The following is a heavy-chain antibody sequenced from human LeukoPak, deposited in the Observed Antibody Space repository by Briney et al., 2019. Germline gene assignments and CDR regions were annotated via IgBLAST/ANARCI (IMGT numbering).Heavy chain of an antibody. Sequence: KPSGTLSLTCAVFGGSISSSKWWSWVRQPPGKGLEWIGNIYHSGSTNYNPSLKSRVTISLDTSMNQFSLKLSSVTAADTAVYFCARDCTSGSYYHTLCDPWGQGALVTVSS. J-gene: IGHJ5*02. V-gene: IGHV4-4*02. D-gene: IGHD3-10*01. CDR2: IYHSGST. CDR3: ARDCTSGSYYHTLCDP. CDR1: GGSISSSKW.